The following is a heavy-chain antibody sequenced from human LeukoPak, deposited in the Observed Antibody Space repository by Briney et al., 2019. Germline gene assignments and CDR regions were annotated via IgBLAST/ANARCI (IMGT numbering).Heavy chain of an antibody. Sequence: ASVKVSCKASGYTFTSYYMHWVRQAPGQGLEWMGIINPSGGSTSYARKFQGRVTMTRDTSTSTVYMELSSLRSEDTAVYYCARGIVAVVAGMEYYYYMDVWGKGTTVTVSS. CDR1: GYTFTSYY. V-gene: IGHV1-46*01. CDR3: ARGIVAVVAGMEYYYYMDV. J-gene: IGHJ6*03. D-gene: IGHD2-15*01. CDR2: INPSGGST.